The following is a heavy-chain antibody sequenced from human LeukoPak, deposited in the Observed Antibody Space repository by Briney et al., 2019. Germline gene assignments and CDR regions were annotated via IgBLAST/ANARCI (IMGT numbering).Heavy chain of an antibody. J-gene: IGHJ5*02. CDR3: AREHRVRFDP. CDR1: GGSFSGYY. D-gene: IGHD1-14*01. V-gene: IGHV4-34*01. Sequence: SETLSLTCAVYGGSFSGYYWSWIRQPPGKGLEWIGEINHSGSTNYNPSLKIRVTISVDTSKNQFSLKLSSVTAADTAVYYCAREHRVRFDPWGQGTLVTVSS. CDR2: INHSGST.